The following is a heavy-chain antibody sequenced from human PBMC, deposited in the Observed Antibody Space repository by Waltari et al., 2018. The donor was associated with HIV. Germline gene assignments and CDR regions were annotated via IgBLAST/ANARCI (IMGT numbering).Heavy chain of an antibody. V-gene: IGHV1-46*01. CDR2: VNRTSGTT. Sequence: QVQLVQSGAEVKKPGASVRLSCKASGYAFTTFYIHWLRQAPGQSPEWMGIVNRTSGTTSDTQRFQGRVTMARDTSTSTAYRELTGLKSEDTAFYYCARGGPLSGPATPFDRWGQGTLITVSS. CDR3: ARGGPLSGPATPFDR. CDR1: GYAFTTFY. J-gene: IGHJ5*02.